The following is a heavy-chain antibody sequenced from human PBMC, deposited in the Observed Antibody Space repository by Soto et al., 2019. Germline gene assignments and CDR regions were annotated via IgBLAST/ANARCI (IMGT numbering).Heavy chain of an antibody. V-gene: IGHV4-30-4*01. Sequence: SETLSLTCTVSGGSISSGDYYWSCLRQPPGKGLEWIGYIYYSGSTYYNPSLKSRVTISVDTSKNQFSLKLTSVTAADTAVYYCARDKITGLFDYWGQGTLVTVSS. D-gene: IGHD2-8*02. CDR1: GGSISSGDYY. J-gene: IGHJ4*02. CDR2: IYYSGST. CDR3: ARDKITGLFDY.